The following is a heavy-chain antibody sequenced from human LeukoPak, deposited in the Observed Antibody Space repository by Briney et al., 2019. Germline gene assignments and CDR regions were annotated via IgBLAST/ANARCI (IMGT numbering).Heavy chain of an antibody. D-gene: IGHD4-17*01. CDR1: GGSISSNNW. J-gene: IGHJ4*02. CDR3: ARDDYGTS. V-gene: IGHV4-4*02. CDR2: IYYSGST. Sequence: SGTLSLTCAVSGGSISSNNWWSWVRQPPGKGLEWIGSIYYSGSTYYNPSLKSRVTISVDTSKNQFSLKLSSVTAADTAVYYCARDDYGTSWGQGTLVTVSS.